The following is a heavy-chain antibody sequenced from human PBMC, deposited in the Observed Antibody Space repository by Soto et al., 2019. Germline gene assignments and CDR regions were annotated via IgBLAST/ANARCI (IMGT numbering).Heavy chain of an antibody. CDR3: ERDRHKWNFGY. J-gene: IGHJ4*02. D-gene: IGHD2-21*01. V-gene: IGHV4-61*01. Sequence: QVQLQESGPGLVKPSETLSLTCTVSGGSISSYSRYYWRWIRQPPGKGLERIGDIYNSGSTNYNPVLKSRVAIAVDNSKNPFALKLTSVNAADTGVYYCERDRHKWNFGYWGQGTLVTVSS. CDR1: GGSISSYSRYY. CDR2: IYNSGST.